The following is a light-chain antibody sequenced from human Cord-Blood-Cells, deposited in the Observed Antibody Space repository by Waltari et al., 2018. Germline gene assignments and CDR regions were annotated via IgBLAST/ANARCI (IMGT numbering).Light chain of an antibody. Sequence: QSVLTQPPSVSGAPGQRVTISCTGSSSNIGAGYDVHWYQQLPGTAPKLLISGNANRASGVPARFSGSKSGTSASLAITGLQAEDEADYYCQSYDSSLSGYVVFGGGTKLTVL. CDR2: GNA. J-gene: IGLJ2*01. CDR1: SSNIGAGYD. V-gene: IGLV1-40*01. CDR3: QSYDSSLSGYVV.